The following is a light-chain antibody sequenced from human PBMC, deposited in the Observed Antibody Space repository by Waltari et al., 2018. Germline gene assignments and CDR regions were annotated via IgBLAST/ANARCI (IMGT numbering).Light chain of an antibody. V-gene: IGLV3-21*04. Sequence: SYVVTQSPSVSVAPGETARLTCGGDNIGRTCGHLYQQRPGPAPVLVIFYDSDRPSGIPERFSGSNSGNTATLTISWVEAEDEADYYCLVWHSTIDHQGVFGGGTKLTVL. CDR3: LVWHSTIDHQGV. J-gene: IGLJ2*01. CDR2: YDS. CDR1: NIGRTC.